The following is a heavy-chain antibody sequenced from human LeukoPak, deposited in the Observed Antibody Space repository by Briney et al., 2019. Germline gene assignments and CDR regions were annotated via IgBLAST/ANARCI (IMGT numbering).Heavy chain of an antibody. Sequence: GGSLRLSCAASGSTFSTFAMIWVRQPPGKGLEWVSSIFPSGGEIHYADSVKGRFTIFRDNSKSTLTLQMNSLRAEDTAIYYCATYRQVLLPFESWGQGTLVTVSS. J-gene: IGHJ4*02. CDR2: IFPSGGEI. D-gene: IGHD2-8*02. CDR3: ATYRQVLLPFES. V-gene: IGHV3-23*01. CDR1: GSTFSTFA.